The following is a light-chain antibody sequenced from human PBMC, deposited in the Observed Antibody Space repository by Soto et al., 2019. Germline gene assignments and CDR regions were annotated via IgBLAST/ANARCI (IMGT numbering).Light chain of an antibody. CDR3: GTGDRSLGALF. Sequence: QSVLTQPPSVSAAPGQKVTISCSGSSSNIGNNYVSWYQQLPGTAPKLLIYDNNKRPSGIPDRFSGSKSGTSATLGITGLQTGDEADYYGGTGDRSLGALFFGGGPSSPS. CDR2: DNN. J-gene: IGLJ2*01. V-gene: IGLV1-51*01. CDR1: SSNIGNNY.